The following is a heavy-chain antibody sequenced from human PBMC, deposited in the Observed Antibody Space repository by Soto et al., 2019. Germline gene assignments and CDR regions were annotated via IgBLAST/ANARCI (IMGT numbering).Heavy chain of an antibody. V-gene: IGHV1-69*01. CDR3: ALGNAMDV. D-gene: IGHD7-27*01. CDR2: IMPIVGTA. CDR1: GGTFSSFS. J-gene: IGHJ6*02. Sequence: QVQLVQSGAEVKKPGSSVKVSCRASGGTFSSFSINWVRQDPGQGLEWMGGIMPIVGTASYAQKFQGRVTITADGSTSTAHMELSSLRSEDTAVYYCALGNAMDVWGQGTTVTVSS.